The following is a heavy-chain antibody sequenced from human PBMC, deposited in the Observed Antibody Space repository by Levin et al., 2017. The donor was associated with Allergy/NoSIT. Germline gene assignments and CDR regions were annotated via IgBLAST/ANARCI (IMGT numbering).Heavy chain of an antibody. CDR1: GFTFSSYS. CDR3: VRESWGSGYGSSLPGVAVAPDS. J-gene: IGHJ5*01. D-gene: IGHD6-19*01. V-gene: IGHV3-21*01. Sequence: GESLKISCAASGFTFSSYSMNWVRQAPGKGLEWVASISSSSTYIYYADSVKGRFTLSRDNAKNSLFLQMNSLRAEDTAMYYCVRESWGSGYGSSLPGVAVAPDSWGQGTLVTVSS. CDR2: ISSSSTYI.